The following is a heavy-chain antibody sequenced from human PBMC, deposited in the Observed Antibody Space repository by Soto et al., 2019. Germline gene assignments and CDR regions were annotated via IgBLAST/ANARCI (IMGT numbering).Heavy chain of an antibody. CDR2: ISSSSSYI. J-gene: IGHJ4*02. D-gene: IGHD2-8*01. V-gene: IGHV3-21*01. CDR3: ARTGRDIVLMVYAINFDY. Sequence: GGSLRLSCAASGFTFSSYSMNWVRQAPGKGLEWVSSISSSSSYIYYADSVKGRFTISRDNAKNSLYLQMNSLRAEDTAVYYCARTGRDIVLMVYAINFDYWGQGTLVTVSS. CDR1: GFTFSSYS.